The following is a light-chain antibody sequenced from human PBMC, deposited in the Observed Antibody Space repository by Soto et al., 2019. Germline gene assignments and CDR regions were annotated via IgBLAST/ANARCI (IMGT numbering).Light chain of an antibody. J-gene: IGLJ1*01. CDR3: AARDDSLNGPYV. Sequence: QSVLTQPPSASGTPGQSDTISCSGSSSNIGSNTVNWYQQLPGTAPKLLIYSNNQRPSGVPDRFSGSKSGTSASLAISGLQSEDEADYYCAARDDSLNGPYVFGTGTKLTVL. CDR2: SNN. V-gene: IGLV1-44*01. CDR1: SSNIGSNT.